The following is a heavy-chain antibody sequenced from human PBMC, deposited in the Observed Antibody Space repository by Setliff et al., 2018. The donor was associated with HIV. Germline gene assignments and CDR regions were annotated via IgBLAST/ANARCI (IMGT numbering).Heavy chain of an antibody. J-gene: IGHJ2*01. D-gene: IGHD3-10*01. Sequence: SETLSLTCAVSGSSISSSYRWGWIRQSPGKGLEWIGNIYNSGSTYYNPSLKSRVTMSVDTSKNQFSLKLSSVTAVDTAIYYCTKTPLWFDEADWYFDLWGRGTLVTVSS. V-gene: IGHV4-28*01. CDR2: IYNSGST. CDR1: GSSISSSYR. CDR3: TKTPLWFDEADWYFDL.